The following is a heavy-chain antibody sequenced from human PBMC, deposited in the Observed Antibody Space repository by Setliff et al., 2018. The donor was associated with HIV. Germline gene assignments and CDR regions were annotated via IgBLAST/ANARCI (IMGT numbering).Heavy chain of an antibody. J-gene: IGHJ5*02. CDR2: IIPIFGTA. D-gene: IGHD2-15*01. CDR3: ARFSLGYCSGGSCYPDFDP. Sequence: SVKVSCQASGGTFSSYAISWVRQAPGQGLEWMGGIIPIFGTANYAQKFQGRVTITADESTSTAYMELSSLRSEDTAVYYCARFSLGYCSGGSCYPDFDPWGQGTLVTVSS. CDR1: GGTFSSYA. V-gene: IGHV1-69*13.